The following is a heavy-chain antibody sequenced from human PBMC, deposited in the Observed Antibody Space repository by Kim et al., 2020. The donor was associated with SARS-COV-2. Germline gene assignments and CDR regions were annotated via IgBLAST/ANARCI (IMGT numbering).Heavy chain of an antibody. CDR2: INHSGST. CDR3: ARGLGIERTDCSGGSCLLRSSGRTSYPIDY. D-gene: IGHD2-15*01. CDR1: GGSFSGYY. Sequence: SETLSLTCAVYGGSFSGYYWSWIRQPPGKGLEWIGEINHSGSTNYNPSLKSRVTISVDTSKNQFSLKLSSVTAADTAVYYCARGLGIERTDCSGGSCLLRSSGRTSYPIDYWGQGTLVTVSS. J-gene: IGHJ4*02. V-gene: IGHV4-34*01.